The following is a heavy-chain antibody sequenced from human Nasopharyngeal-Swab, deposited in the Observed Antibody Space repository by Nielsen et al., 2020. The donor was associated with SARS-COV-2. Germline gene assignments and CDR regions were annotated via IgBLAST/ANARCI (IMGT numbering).Heavy chain of an antibody. D-gene: IGHD7-27*01. CDR3: ARDLTIELGMWHNYDY. CDR2: INPNNGAT. Sequence: ASVTVSCKASGYTFTGYYLQRVRQAPGQGIEGMGWINPNNGATQYAQKFQGRVTMTRDTSINTAFMEVSRLKSDDSAVYYCARDLTIELGMWHNYDYWDQGTVVTVAS. CDR1: GYTFTGYY. J-gene: IGHJ4*02. V-gene: IGHV1-2*02.